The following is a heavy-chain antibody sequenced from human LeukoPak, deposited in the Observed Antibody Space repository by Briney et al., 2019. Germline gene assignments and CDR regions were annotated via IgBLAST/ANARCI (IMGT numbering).Heavy chain of an antibody. CDR3: ARGIAASFDY. V-gene: IGHV4-34*01. J-gene: IGHJ4*02. CDR2: INHSGST. Sequence: SETLSLTCAVYGGSFSGYYWSWIRQPPGKGLEWIGEINHSGSTNYNPSLKSRVTISVDTSKNQFSLKLSSVTAADTAVYYCARGIAASFDYWGQGTLVTVSS. CDR1: GGSFSGYY. D-gene: IGHD6-13*01.